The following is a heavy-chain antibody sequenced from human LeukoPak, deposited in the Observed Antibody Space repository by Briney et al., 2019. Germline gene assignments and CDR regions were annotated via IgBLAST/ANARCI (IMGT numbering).Heavy chain of an antibody. CDR1: GFTFSSYS. CDR2: ISSSSSTI. J-gene: IGHJ4*02. CDR3: ARAAPMAPYYFDY. V-gene: IGHV3-48*01. Sequence: GGSLRLSCAASGFTFSSYSMNWVRQAPGKGLEWVSYISSSSSTIYYADSVKGRFTISRDNAKNSLYLQMNSLRAEDTAVYYCARAAPMAPYYFDYWGQGTLVTVSS. D-gene: IGHD2-2*01.